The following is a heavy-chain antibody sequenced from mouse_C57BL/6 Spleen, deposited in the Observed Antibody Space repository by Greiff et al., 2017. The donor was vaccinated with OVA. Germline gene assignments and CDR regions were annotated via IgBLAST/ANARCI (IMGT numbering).Heavy chain of an antibody. D-gene: IGHD2-4*01. Sequence: QVQLQQSGAELVRPGASVTLSCKASGYTFTDYEMHWVKQTPVHGLEWIGAIDPETGGTAYNQKFKGKAILTADKYSSTAYMGLRSLTSEDSAVYYCTRGSYDYHYYAMDYWGQRTSVTVSS. CDR1: GYTFTDYE. CDR2: IDPETGGT. J-gene: IGHJ4*01. V-gene: IGHV1-15*01. CDR3: TRGSYDYHYYAMDY.